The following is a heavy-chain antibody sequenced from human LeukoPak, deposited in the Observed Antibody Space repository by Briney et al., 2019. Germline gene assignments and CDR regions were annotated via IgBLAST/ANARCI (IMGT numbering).Heavy chain of an antibody. V-gene: IGHV3-66*01. CDR2: IYSGGST. Sequence: GGSLRLSCAASGFTVSSNYMSWVRQAPGKGLEWVSVIYSGGSTYYADSVKGRFTISRDNSKNTLYLQMNSLRAEDTAVYYCARGPPLSGSYLGDYWGQGTLVTVSS. CDR3: ARGPPLSGSYLGDY. J-gene: IGHJ4*02. CDR1: GFTVSSNY. D-gene: IGHD1-26*01.